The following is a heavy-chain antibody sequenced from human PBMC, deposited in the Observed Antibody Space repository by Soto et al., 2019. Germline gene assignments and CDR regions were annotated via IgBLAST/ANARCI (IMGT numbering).Heavy chain of an antibody. CDR1: GFTFSSYA. CDR2: ISGSGGST. V-gene: IGHV3-23*01. D-gene: IGHD3-10*01. CDR3: AKDRTPYVGYGSGAFDY. J-gene: IGHJ4*02. Sequence: GGSLRLSCAASGFTFSSYAMSWVRQAPGKGLEWVSAISGSGGSTYYADSVKGRFTISRDNSKNTLYLQMNSLRAEDTDVYYCAKDRTPYVGYGSGAFDYWGQGTLVTVSS.